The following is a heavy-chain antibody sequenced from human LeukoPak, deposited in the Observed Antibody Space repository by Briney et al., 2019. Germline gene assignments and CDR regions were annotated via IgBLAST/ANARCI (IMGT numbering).Heavy chain of an antibody. D-gene: IGHD3-10*01. CDR1: GFTFSSYA. CDR3: ARYDNSGSYRWFDP. Sequence: GGSLRLSCAASGFTFSSYAMSWVRQAPGKGLEWVSAISGSGGSTYYADSVKGRFTISRDNSKNTLYLQMNSLRAEDTAVYYCARYDNSGSYRWFDPWGQGTLVTVSS. J-gene: IGHJ5*02. CDR2: ISGSGGST. V-gene: IGHV3-23*01.